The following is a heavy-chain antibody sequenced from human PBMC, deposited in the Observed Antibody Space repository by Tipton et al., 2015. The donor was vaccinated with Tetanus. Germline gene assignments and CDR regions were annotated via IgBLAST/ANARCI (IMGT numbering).Heavy chain of an antibody. CDR1: GGSLRGGDYH. V-gene: IGHV4-61*08. D-gene: IGHD3-3*01. Sequence: TLSLTCSVTGGSLRGGDYHWSWIRQPPGKGLEWLAYVSSSGRTNSHYDLKSRITTSHDTSKNQFFLRLTSVTSADTAVYYCARANYDNFKKGPFDSWGQGTLVIVSS. CDR3: ARANYDNFKKGPFDS. J-gene: IGHJ4*02. CDR2: VSSSGRT.